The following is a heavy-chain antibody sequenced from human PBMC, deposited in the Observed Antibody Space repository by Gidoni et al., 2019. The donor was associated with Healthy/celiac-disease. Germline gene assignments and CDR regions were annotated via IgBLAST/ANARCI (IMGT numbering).Heavy chain of an antibody. CDR3: AKLGTDGYNIRDY. V-gene: IGHV3-9*01. Sequence: EVQLVESGGGLVQPGRSLRLSCAASGFTFDDYAMHWVRQAPGKGLEWVSGISWNSGSIGYADSVKGRFTISRDNAKNSLYLQMNSLRAEDTALYYCAKLGTDGYNIRDYWGQGTLVTVSS. D-gene: IGHD5-12*01. CDR2: ISWNSGSI. CDR1: GFTFDDYA. J-gene: IGHJ4*02.